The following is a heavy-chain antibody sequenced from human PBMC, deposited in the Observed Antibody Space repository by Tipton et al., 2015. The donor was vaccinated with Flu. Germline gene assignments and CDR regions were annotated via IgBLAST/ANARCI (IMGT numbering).Heavy chain of an antibody. CDR3: ARGRRYGDYIFDY. D-gene: IGHD4-17*01. CDR2: ISSSSSYI. Sequence: SLRLSCVASGFTFSSYDMHWVRQATGKGLEWVSSISSSSSYIYYAESVKGRFTISRDNAKNSLYLQMNSLRAEDTAVYYCARGRRYGDYIFDYWGQGTLVTVSS. V-gene: IGHV3-21*01. J-gene: IGHJ4*02. CDR1: GFTFSSYD.